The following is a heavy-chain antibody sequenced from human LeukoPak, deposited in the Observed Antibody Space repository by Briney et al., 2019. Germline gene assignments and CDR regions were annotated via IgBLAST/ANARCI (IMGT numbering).Heavy chain of an antibody. J-gene: IGHJ4*02. CDR1: GYTFTGYY. V-gene: IGHV1-2*06. CDR3: AIHSSGWPYYFDY. D-gene: IGHD6-19*01. Sequence: ASVKVSCKASGYTFTGYYMHWVRQAPGQGLEWMGRINPNSGGTNYAQKFQGRVTMTRDTSISTAYMELSRLRSDDTAVYYCAIHSSGWPYYFDYWGQGTLVTVSS. CDR2: INPNSGGT.